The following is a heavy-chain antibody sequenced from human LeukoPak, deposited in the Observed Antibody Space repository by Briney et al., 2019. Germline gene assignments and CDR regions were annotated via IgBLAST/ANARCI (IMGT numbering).Heavy chain of an antibody. V-gene: IGHV3-15*01. CDR1: GFIFSKVY. Sequence: GGSLRLSCAASGFIFSKVYMSWVRQAPGKGLEWVGRIKSETDGGTADYAVPVTGRFTVSRDDSKNTVYLQMNSLKIEDTGVYYCLTTRWGQGTLVTVSS. CDR3: LTTR. J-gene: IGHJ4*02. CDR2: IKSETDGGTA.